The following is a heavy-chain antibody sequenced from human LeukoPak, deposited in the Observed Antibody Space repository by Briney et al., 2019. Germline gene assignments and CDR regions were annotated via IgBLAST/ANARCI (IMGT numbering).Heavy chain of an antibody. D-gene: IGHD2-15*01. CDR3: ARGPGLLCSGGGCYRGGSFDY. V-gene: IGHV3-48*01. CDR1: GFTFSSYS. CDR2: ISSSSTTI. Sequence: GGSLRLSCAGSGFTFSSYSMNWVRQAPGKGLEGVSYISSSSTTIYYADSVKGRVTISRDKAKNSVYLQMNKLRAEDTAVYYCARGPGLLCSGGGCYRGGSFDYWGQGTLVTVSS. J-gene: IGHJ4*02.